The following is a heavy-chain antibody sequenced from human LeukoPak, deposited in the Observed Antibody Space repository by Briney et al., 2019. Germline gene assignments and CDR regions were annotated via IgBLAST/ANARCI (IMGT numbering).Heavy chain of an antibody. Sequence: GGSLRLSCAASGFTFSKYWMLWVRQAPGKGLESVSRINTEGTVTTYADSVKGRFTVSRDNADNTMFLQMNSVRNEDTAVYYCATKQWLAPPPDSWGQGTPVTVSS. CDR1: GFTFSKYW. D-gene: IGHD6-19*01. CDR3: ATKQWLAPPPDS. V-gene: IGHV3-74*01. CDR2: INTEGTVT. J-gene: IGHJ4*02.